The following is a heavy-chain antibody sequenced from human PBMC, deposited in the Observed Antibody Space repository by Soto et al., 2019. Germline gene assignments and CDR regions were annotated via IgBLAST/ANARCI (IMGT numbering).Heavy chain of an antibody. V-gene: IGHV1-8*01. Sequence: QVQLVQSGAEVKKPGASVKVSCKASGYTFTSYDINWARQATGQGLEWMGWMNPNSGNTHYAQKFQGRVTMTRNTSISSGYMELSSLRSVDTAVYYCAREVSGDRRYWGQGTLVTVSS. D-gene: IGHD1-20*01. J-gene: IGHJ4*02. CDR2: MNPNSGNT. CDR1: GYTFTSYD. CDR3: AREVSGDRRY.